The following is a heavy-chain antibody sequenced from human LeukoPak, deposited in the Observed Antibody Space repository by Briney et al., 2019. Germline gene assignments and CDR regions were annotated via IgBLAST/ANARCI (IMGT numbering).Heavy chain of an antibody. V-gene: IGHV1-69*01. J-gene: IGHJ4*02. CDR2: IIPIFGTA. Sequence: SVKVSCKASGGTFSSYAISWVRQAPGQGLEWMGGIIPIFGTANYAQKFQGRVTITADESTSTAYMELSSLRSEDTAVYYCARSSLSRKLRYFDWLLSVYFDYWGQGTLVTVSS. CDR3: ARSSLSRKLRYFDWLLSVYFDY. D-gene: IGHD3-9*01. CDR1: GGTFSSYA.